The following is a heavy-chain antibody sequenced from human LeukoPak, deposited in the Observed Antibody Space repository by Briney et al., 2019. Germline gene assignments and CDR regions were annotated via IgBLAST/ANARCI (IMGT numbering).Heavy chain of an antibody. Sequence: GGSLRLSCAASGFTFRSYAMNWVRQAPGKGLEWVSDISGSGGSTFYADSVKGRFIVSRDNSKNTLYLQMNRLRAEETAVYYCAKDLGVYPPEGGFDHCGQGTLVTVS. J-gene: IGHJ4*02. V-gene: IGHV3-23*01. D-gene: IGHD2-8*02. CDR3: AKDLGVYPPEGGFDH. CDR2: ISGSGGST. CDR1: GFTFRSYA.